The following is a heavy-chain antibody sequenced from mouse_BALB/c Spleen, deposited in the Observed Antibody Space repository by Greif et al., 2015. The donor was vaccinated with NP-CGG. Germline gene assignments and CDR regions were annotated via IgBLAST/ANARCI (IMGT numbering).Heavy chain of an antibody. CDR2: IRDKANGYTT. Sequence: EVQGVESGGGLVQPGGSLRLSCATSGFTFTDYYMSWVHQPPGKALEWLGFIRDKANGYTTEYSASVKGRFTISRDNSQSILYLQMNTLRAEAISTYYCVRDKGSVVAYWYFDVWGAGTTVTVS. CDR1: GFTFTDYY. J-gene: IGHJ1*01. D-gene: IGHD1-1*01. CDR3: VRDKGSVVAYWYFDV. V-gene: IGHV7-3*02.